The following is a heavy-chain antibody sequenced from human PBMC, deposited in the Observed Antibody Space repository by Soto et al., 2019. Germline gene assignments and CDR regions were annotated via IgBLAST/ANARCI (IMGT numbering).Heavy chain of an antibody. D-gene: IGHD3-10*01. J-gene: IGHJ6*03. CDR1: GFTFDDYA. V-gene: IGHV3-9*01. CDR3: AKDGGSGSSYYYMDV. Sequence: PGGSLRLSCAASGFTFDDYAMHWVRQAPGKGLEWVSGISWNSGSIGYADSVKGRFTISRDNAKNSLYLQMNSLRAEDTALYYCAKDGGSGSSYYYMDVWGKGTTVTVSS. CDR2: ISWNSGSI.